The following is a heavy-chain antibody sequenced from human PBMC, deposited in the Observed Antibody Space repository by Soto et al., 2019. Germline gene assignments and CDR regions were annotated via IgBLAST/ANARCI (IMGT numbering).Heavy chain of an antibody. V-gene: IGHV4-59*01. D-gene: IGHD1-26*01. CDR3: ARDTLVGAINY. J-gene: IGHJ4*02. Sequence: SETLSLTCTVSGGSISSYYWSWIRQPPGKGLEWIGYIYYSGSTNYNPSLKSRVTISVDTSKNQFSLKLSSVTAADTAMYYCARDTLVGAINYWGQGALVTVSS. CDR1: GGSISSYY. CDR2: IYYSGST.